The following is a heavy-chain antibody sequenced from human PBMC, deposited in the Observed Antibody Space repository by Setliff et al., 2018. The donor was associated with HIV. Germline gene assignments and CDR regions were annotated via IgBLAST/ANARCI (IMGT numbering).Heavy chain of an antibody. J-gene: IGHJ6*02. D-gene: IGHD1-26*01. Sequence: GGSLRLSCAASGSTFSSYSMNWVRQAPGKGLEWVSYISSSSSTIYYADSVKGRFTISRDNSKNTLYLQMNSLRVEDTAVYYCARILGASYYYAMDVWGQGTTVTVSS. CDR1: GSTFSSYS. CDR2: ISSSSSTI. V-gene: IGHV3-48*01. CDR3: ARILGASYYYAMDV.